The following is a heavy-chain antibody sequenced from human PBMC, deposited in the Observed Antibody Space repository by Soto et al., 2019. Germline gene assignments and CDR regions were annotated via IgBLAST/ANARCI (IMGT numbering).Heavy chain of an antibody. CDR2: IKSKTDGGTT. CDR1: GFTFSNAW. CDR3: TTVSFGEGFDYYYYGMDV. V-gene: IGHV3-15*01. J-gene: IGHJ6*02. D-gene: IGHD3-10*01. Sequence: PGGSLRLSGAAPGFTFSNAWMSWARQAPGKGLEWVGRIKSKTDGGTTDYAAPVKGRFTISRDDSKNTLYLQMNSLKTEDTAVYYCTTVSFGEGFDYYYYGMDVWGQGTTVTVSS.